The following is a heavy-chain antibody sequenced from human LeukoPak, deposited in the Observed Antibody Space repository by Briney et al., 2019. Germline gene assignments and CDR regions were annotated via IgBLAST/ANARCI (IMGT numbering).Heavy chain of an antibody. Sequence: ASVKVSCKASGYTFTSYGISWVRQAPGQGLEWMGWISAYNGNTYYAQKLQGRVIMTTDTSTSTAYMELSSLRSEDTAVYYCARDRGYCSGGSCYYWFDPWGQGTLVTVSS. V-gene: IGHV1-18*01. CDR1: GYTFTSYG. CDR3: ARDRGYCSGGSCYYWFDP. D-gene: IGHD2-15*01. CDR2: ISAYNGNT. J-gene: IGHJ5*02.